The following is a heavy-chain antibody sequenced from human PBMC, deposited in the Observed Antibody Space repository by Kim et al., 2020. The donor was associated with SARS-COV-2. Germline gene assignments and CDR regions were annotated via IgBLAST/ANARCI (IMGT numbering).Heavy chain of an antibody. CDR2: IYKSVTT. J-gene: IGHJ5*02. D-gene: IGHD5-18*01. CDR1: GASISSSGDY. V-gene: IGHV4-61*05. Sequence: SETLSLTCIVSGASISSSGDYWGWIRQPPGKGLEWIGCIYKSVTTDYNPSLSSRVTISVDRSKNQFSLELTSVTAADTAVYYCARDGYSSSWSDWFDPWGRGMLATV. CDR3: ARDGYSSSWSDWFDP.